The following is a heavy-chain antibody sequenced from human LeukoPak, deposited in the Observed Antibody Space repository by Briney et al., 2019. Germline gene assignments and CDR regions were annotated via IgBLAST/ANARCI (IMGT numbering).Heavy chain of an antibody. CDR2: IYHSGST. V-gene: IGHV4-38-2*01. Sequence: SETLSLTCAVSGYSISSGYYWGWIRQPPGKGLEWIGSIYHSGSTYYNPSLKSRVTISVDTSKNQFSLKLSSVTAADTAVYYCARVDSGQLWLAIYAFDIWGQGTMVTVSS. CDR3: ARVDSGQLWLAIYAFDI. J-gene: IGHJ3*02. CDR1: GYSISSGYY. D-gene: IGHD5-18*01.